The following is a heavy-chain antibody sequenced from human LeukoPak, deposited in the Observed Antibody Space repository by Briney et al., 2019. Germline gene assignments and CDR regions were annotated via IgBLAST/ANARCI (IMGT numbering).Heavy chain of an antibody. D-gene: IGHD2-2*02. V-gene: IGHV1-18*01. Sequence: ASVKVSCKASGYTFTSYGISWVRQAPGQGLEWMGWISAYNGNTNYAQKLQGRVTMTTDTSTSTAYMELRSLRSDDTAVYYCARWLGYCSSTSCYRGGAFDIWGQGTMVTVSS. CDR2: ISAYNGNT. CDR1: GYTFTSYG. CDR3: ARWLGYCSSTSCYRGGAFDI. J-gene: IGHJ3*02.